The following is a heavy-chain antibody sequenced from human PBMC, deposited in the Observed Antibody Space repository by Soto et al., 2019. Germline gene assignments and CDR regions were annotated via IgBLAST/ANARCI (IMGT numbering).Heavy chain of an antibody. D-gene: IGHD3-22*01. CDR3: AKDSYYYDSSGYPHYYYYGMDV. CDR2: ISGSGGST. J-gene: IGHJ6*02. V-gene: IGHV3-23*01. CDR1: GVTFSSYA. Sequence: WGSLRLSCAASGVTFSSYAMSWVRQAQGKGLEWVSAISGSGGSTYYADSVKGRFTISRDKSKNTLYLQMNSLRAEDTAVYYCAKDSYYYDSSGYPHYYYYGMDVWGQGTTVTVSS.